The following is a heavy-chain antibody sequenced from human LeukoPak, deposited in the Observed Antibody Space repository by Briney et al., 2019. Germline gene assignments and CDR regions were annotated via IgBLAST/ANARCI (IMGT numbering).Heavy chain of an antibody. D-gene: IGHD3-10*01. CDR1: GFTLNDYY. J-gene: IGHJ5*02. CDR3: AGGYGSGSFSA. CDR2: INYSGT. V-gene: IGHV3-11*01. Sequence: GGSLRLSCAASGFTLNDYYMSWIRQAPGKGLELIAYINYSGTSYADSVKGRFTISRDNAESSLHLQMNSLRVEDTALYYCAGGYGSGSFSAWGQGTLVTVSS.